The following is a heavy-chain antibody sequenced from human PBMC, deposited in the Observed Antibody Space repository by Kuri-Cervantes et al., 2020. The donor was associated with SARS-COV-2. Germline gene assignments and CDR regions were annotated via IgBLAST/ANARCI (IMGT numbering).Heavy chain of an antibody. Sequence: GESLKISCAASGFTVSSNYMSWVRQAPGKGLEWVSVIYSGGSTYYADSVKGRFTISRDNSKNTLYLQMNSLRAEDTAVYYCARFLYSSGPRDYWGQGTLVTVSS. CDR2: IYSGGST. J-gene: IGHJ4*02. CDR3: ARFLYSSGPRDY. D-gene: IGHD6-19*01. CDR1: GFTVSSNY. V-gene: IGHV3-66*01.